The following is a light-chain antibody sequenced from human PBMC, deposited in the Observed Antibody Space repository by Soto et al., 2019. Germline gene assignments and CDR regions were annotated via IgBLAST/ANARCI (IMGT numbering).Light chain of an antibody. V-gene: IGLV2-11*01. J-gene: IGLJ1*01. CDR2: DVI. CDR1: SSDVGGYNY. CDR3: CSYAGSYTLYV. Sequence: QSVLTQPRSVSGSPGQSVTISCTGTSSDVGGYNYVSWYQHHPGKAPKLMIYDVIKRPSGVPDRFSGSKSGNTASLTISGLQAEDEADYYCCSYAGSYTLYVFGTGTKLTVL.